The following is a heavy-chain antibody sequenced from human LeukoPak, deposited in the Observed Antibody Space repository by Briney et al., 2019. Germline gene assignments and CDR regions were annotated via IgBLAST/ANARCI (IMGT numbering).Heavy chain of an antibody. Sequence: GESLKISYKGSGYSFISYWIGWVRQMPGKGLEWMGIIYPGDSDTRYSPSFQGQVTISADKSISTAYLQWSSLKASDTANYYCARGTSSFYFYYYGMDVWGQGTTVTVSS. CDR2: IYPGDSDT. CDR1: GYSFISYW. J-gene: IGHJ6*02. CDR3: ARGTSSFYFYYYGMDV. V-gene: IGHV5-51*01. D-gene: IGHD6-6*01.